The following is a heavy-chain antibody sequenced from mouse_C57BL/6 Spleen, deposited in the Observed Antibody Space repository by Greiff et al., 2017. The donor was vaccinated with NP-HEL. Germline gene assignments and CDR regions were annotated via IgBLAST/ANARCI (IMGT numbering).Heavy chain of an antibody. Sequence: EVKVVESGGGLVQSGRSLRLSCATSGFTFSDFYMEWVRQAPGKGLEWIAASRNKANDYTTEYSASVKGRFIVSRDTSQSILYLQMNALRAEDTAIYYCARAGIYYGYLDYWGQGTTLTVSS. CDR2: SRNKANDYTT. J-gene: IGHJ2*01. CDR3: ARAGIYYGYLDY. D-gene: IGHD2-1*01. V-gene: IGHV7-1*01. CDR1: GFTFSDFY.